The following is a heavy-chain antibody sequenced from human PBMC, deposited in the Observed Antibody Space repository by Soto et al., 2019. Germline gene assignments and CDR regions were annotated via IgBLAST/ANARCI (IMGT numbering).Heavy chain of an antibody. Sequence: SETLSLTCTVSGGSISSSSYYWGWNRQPPGKGLEWIGYIYYSGSTYYNPSLKSRVTISVDTSKNQFSLKLSYVTAADMAVYYCASYYDSSRELDYWVQGTLVTVSS. D-gene: IGHD3-22*01. J-gene: IGHJ4*02. CDR2: IYYSGST. CDR3: ASYYDSSRELDY. CDR1: GGSISSSSYY. V-gene: IGHV4-39*07.